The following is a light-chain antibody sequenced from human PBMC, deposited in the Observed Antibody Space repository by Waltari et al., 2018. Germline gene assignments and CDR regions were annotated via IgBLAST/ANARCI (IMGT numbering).Light chain of an antibody. V-gene: IGKV1-16*01. Sequence: DIQMTQSPSSVSASVGDRVTVTCRASQGINKDLNWYQEQPGKATTPLIYDASSLQTGVWSRFSGSRSGTDFTLAISSLQPEDVATYYCQHDYIVPLAFGGGTKVEIK. CDR1: QGINKD. CDR3: QHDYIVPLA. CDR2: DAS. J-gene: IGKJ4*01.